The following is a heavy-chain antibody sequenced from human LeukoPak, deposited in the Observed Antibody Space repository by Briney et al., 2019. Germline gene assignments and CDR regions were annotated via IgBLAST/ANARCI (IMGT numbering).Heavy chain of an antibody. CDR1: GFTVSSNY. CDR3: ARVVAGGSVDY. CDR2: IYSGGST. J-gene: IGHJ4*02. V-gene: IGHV3-53*04. Sequence: PGGSLRLSRAASGFTVSSNYMSWVRQAPGKGLEWVSVIYSGGSTYYADSVKGRFTISRHNSKNTLYLQMNSLRAEDTAVYYCARVVAGGSVDYWGQGTLVTVSS. D-gene: IGHD6-19*01.